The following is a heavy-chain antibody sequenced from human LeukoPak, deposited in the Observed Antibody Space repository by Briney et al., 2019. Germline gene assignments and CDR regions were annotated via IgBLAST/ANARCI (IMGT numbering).Heavy chain of an antibody. CDR3: AKARIAAAGTGAFDV. Sequence: GGSLRLSCAASGFTVSSYGMTWVRQAPGKGLEWVSAFSATDGSAQYAESVRGRFTISRDNSKNSLYLQMNSMRDEDTAVYFCAKARIAAAGTGAFDVWGQGTMVTVSS. J-gene: IGHJ3*01. D-gene: IGHD6-13*01. CDR2: FSATDGSA. CDR1: GFTVSSYG. V-gene: IGHV3-23*01.